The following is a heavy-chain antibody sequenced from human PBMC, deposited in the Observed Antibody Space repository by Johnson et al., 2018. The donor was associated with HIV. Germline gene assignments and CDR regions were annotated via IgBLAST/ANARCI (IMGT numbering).Heavy chain of an antibody. CDR2: INWNGGST. D-gene: IGHD6-13*01. CDR3: AKDCSISSWSPGCPCDI. J-gene: IGHJ3*02. Sequence: VQLVESGGVAIQPGGSLRLSCAASGFTFDGYGMSWVRQAPGKGLEWVSGINWNGGSTGYADSLKGRFTISRDNAKNSLYLQMNSLRAEDTAVYYCAKDCSISSWSPGCPCDIWGQGTMVTVSS. CDR1: GFTFDGYG. V-gene: IGHV3-20*04.